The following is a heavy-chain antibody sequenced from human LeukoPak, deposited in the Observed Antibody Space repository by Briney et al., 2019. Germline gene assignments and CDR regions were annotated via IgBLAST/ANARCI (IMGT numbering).Heavy chain of an antibody. V-gene: IGHV1-18*01. J-gene: IGHJ3*02. CDR2: ISAYNGNT. D-gene: IGHD3-22*01. Sequence: GASVKVSYKASGYTFTSYGISWVRQAPGQGLEWMGWISAYNGNTNYAQKLQGRVTMTTDTSTSTAYMELRSLRSDDTAVYYCARLTHYDSSGYPDAFDIWGQGTMVTVSS. CDR3: ARLTHYDSSGYPDAFDI. CDR1: GYTFTSYG.